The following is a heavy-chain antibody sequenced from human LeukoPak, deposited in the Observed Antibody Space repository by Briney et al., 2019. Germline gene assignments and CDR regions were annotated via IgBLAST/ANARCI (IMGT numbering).Heavy chain of an antibody. CDR2: IIPIFGTA. CDR1: GGTFSSYA. CDR3: AREGGTVAGPPSYSTYYFDY. V-gene: IGHV1-69*05. J-gene: IGHJ4*02. D-gene: IGHD6-19*01. Sequence: ASVKVSCKASGGTFSSYAISWVRQAPGQGLEWMGGIIPIFGTANYAQKFQGRVTITTDESTSTAYMELSSLRSEDTAVYYCAREGGTVAGPPSYSTYYFDYWGQGTLVTVSS.